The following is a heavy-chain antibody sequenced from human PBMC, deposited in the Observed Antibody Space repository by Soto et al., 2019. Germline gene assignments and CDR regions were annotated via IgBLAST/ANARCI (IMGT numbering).Heavy chain of an antibody. Sequence: QVQLVQSGAEVKKPGSSVKVSCKASGGNFSSYTISWVRQAPGQGLEWMGRIIPILGIANYGQKFQGRVTITASKSMSTSYMELSSLRSEGTGVYYCASAFFAPNWNYYYDGVWFDPWGQGSLVSVSS. CDR1: GGNFSSYT. V-gene: IGHV1-69*02. J-gene: IGHJ5*02. CDR2: IIPILGIA. CDR3: ASAFFAPNWNYYYDGVWFDP. D-gene: IGHD1-7*01.